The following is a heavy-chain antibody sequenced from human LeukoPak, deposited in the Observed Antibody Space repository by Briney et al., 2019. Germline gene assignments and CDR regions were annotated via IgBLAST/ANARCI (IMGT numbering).Heavy chain of an antibody. CDR1: GFTFSSYA. CDR2: IIGGGGRT. J-gene: IGHJ4*01. CDR3: EKVSGIAGRRPFDY. D-gene: IGHD6-6*01. V-gene: IGHV3-23*01. Sequence: GGSLRLSCVDSGFTFSSYAMSWVRQAPGKGLDWVSAIIGGGGRTYYADSVKGWCTISRDNSKNKLYLQMNRLRAEDTAVYYCEKVSGIAGRRPFDYWGQGTLVTVSS.